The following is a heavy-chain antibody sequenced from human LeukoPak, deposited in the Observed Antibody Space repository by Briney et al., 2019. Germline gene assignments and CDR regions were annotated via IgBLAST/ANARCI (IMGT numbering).Heavy chain of an antibody. V-gene: IGHV3-7*01. Sequence: PGGSLRLSCAASGFTFSSYGMHWVRQAPGKGLEWVANIKQDGSEKYYVDSVKGRFTISRDNAKNSLYLQVNSLRAEDTAVYYCASLYYDSSGHTVDYWGQGTLVTVSS. CDR3: ASLYYDSSGHTVDY. CDR2: IKQDGSEK. CDR1: GFTFSSYG. D-gene: IGHD3-22*01. J-gene: IGHJ4*02.